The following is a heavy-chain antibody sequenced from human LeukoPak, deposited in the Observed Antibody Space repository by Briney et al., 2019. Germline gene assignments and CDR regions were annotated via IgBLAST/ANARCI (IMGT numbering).Heavy chain of an antibody. CDR1: GYTFTGYY. CDR2: INPNSGGT. Sequence: ASVKVSCKASGYTFTGYYMHWVRQAPGQGLEWMGWINPNSGGTNYAQKFQGRVTMTRDTSISTAYMELSRLRSDDTAVYYCAREYYDISYGMAVWGQGTTVTVSS. V-gene: IGHV1-2*02. CDR3: AREYYDISYGMAV. D-gene: IGHD3-22*01. J-gene: IGHJ6*02.